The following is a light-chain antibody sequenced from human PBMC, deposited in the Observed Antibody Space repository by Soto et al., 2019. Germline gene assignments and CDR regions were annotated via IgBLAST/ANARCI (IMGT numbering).Light chain of an antibody. J-gene: IGKJ4*01. CDR3: QQANSSPLT. Sequence: EIQMTQSPSSVSVSPGERATLTCRASQSISSWLAWYQQKPGKAPKLLIYAASSLTSGVPARFSGSGSGTEFTLTISSLQPEDFAIYYCQQANSSPLTFGGGTKVEIK. V-gene: IGKV1-12*01. CDR2: AAS. CDR1: QSISSW.